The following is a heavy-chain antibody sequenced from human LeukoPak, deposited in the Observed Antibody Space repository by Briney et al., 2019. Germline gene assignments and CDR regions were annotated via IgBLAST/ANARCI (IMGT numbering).Heavy chain of an antibody. CDR1: GFTFSNYW. Sequence: GGSLRLSCAASGFTFSNYWMHWVRQTPGKGLVWVSRINSDGTSTKYADSVKGRFTISRDNAKNTLSLQMNSLGAEDTAVCYCARDADTVTPGYWGQGTLVTVSS. CDR3: ARDADTVTPGY. D-gene: IGHD4-17*01. V-gene: IGHV3-74*03. J-gene: IGHJ4*02. CDR2: INSDGTST.